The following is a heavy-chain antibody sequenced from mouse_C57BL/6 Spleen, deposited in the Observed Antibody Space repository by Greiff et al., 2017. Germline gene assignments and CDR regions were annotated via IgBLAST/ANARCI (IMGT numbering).Heavy chain of an antibody. D-gene: IGHD4-1*01. J-gene: IGHJ2*01. CDR3: ARNWEGGDD. CDR1: GYTFTSYW. V-gene: IGHV1-50*01. Sequence: VQLQQPGAELVKPGASVKLSCKASGYTFTSYWMQWVKQRPGQGLEWIGEIDPSDSYTNYNQKFKGKATLTVDTSSSTAYMQLSSLTSEDSAVYDCARNWEGGDDWGQGTTLTVSS. CDR2: IDPSDSYT.